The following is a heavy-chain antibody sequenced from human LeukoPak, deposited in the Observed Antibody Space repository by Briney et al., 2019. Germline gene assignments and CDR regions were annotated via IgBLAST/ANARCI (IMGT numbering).Heavy chain of an antibody. CDR2: VNHRGDT. J-gene: IGHJ4*03. CDR3: ARGPTISETGYFDY. V-gene: IGHV4-34*01. CDR1: GGSFTGYY. D-gene: IGHD1-1*01. Sequence: PSETLSLTCAVYGGSFTGYYWSWIRQSPGKGLQWIAEVNHRGDTSYNPSVKGRVTISVDTSKNQFSLKVTSLTAADTAVYYCARGPTISETGYFDYWGQGTLVTASS.